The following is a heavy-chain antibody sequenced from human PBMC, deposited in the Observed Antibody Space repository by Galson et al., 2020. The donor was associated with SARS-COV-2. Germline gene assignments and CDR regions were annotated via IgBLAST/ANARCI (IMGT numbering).Heavy chain of an antibody. CDR1: GFTFSSYS. Sequence: VKIGESLKIHCAASGFTFSSYSMNWVRQPPGKGLEWVSSISNRSSYIYYADSVKRRFTISRDNAKNSLYLQMNSLRAEDTAVYYCARDRGITGTTSGDYWGRGTLVTVSS. D-gene: IGHD1-7*01. CDR3: ARDRGITGTTSGDY. J-gene: IGHJ4*02. V-gene: IGHV3-21*01. CDR2: ISNRSSYI.